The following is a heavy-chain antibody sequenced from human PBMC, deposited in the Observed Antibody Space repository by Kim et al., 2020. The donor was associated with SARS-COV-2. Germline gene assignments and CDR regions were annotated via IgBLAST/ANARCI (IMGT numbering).Heavy chain of an antibody. CDR2: VKKDGSEK. CDR1: GFTVSSYW. D-gene: IGHD6-19*01. V-gene: IGHV3-7*01. J-gene: IGHJ4*02. CDR3: ARDLLGAVAGTGDY. Sequence: GGSLRLSCAASGFTVSSYWMSWVRQAPGKGLEWVANVKKDGSEKYYVDSVKGRFTISRDNAKNSLCLKISSLRAEDTAVYYCARDLLGAVAGTGDYCGEGTLLTVSS.